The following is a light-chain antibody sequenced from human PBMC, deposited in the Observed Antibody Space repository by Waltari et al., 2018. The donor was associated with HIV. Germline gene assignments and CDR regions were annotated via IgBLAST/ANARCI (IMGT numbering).Light chain of an antibody. CDR2: GAS. Sequence: EIVLTQSPSTLSVSPGARATLSCRASQSVRRNLAWYQQKPGQAPRVLIYGASTRATGNPAMFRGSGSGTEFTLTISSLQSEDVAVYYCQQYKNWPRTFGQGTKVEIK. J-gene: IGKJ1*01. V-gene: IGKV3-15*01. CDR1: QSVRRN. CDR3: QQYKNWPRT.